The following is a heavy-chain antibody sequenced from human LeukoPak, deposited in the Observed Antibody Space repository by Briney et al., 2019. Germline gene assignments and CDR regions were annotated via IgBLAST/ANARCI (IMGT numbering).Heavy chain of an antibody. CDR2: ISWNSGSI. V-gene: IGHV3-9*01. J-gene: IGHJ3*02. CDR1: GFTFDDYA. Sequence: GGSLRLSCAASGFTFDDYAMHWVRQAPGKGLEWVSGISWNSGSIGYADSVKGRFTISRDNAKNSLYLQMNSLRAEDTALYYCARDEVYLDAYDIWGQGTMVTVSS. CDR3: ARDEVYLDAYDI. D-gene: IGHD5/OR15-5a*01.